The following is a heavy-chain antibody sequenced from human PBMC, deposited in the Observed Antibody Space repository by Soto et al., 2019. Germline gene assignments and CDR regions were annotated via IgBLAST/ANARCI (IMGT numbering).Heavy chain of an antibody. CDR1: GGSISSGGYY. D-gene: IGHD3-10*01. CDR3: VRGVLS. Sequence: QVQLQESGPGLVKASQTLSLTCNVSGGSISSGGYYWTWIRQHPGKGLEWIGNIHHSGSTFYNPSVKSRGAIAVDTSKNQCSLKLSSGTAADTAVYFCVRGVLSWGQGTLVTVSS. V-gene: IGHV4-31*03. J-gene: IGHJ1*01. CDR2: IHHSGST.